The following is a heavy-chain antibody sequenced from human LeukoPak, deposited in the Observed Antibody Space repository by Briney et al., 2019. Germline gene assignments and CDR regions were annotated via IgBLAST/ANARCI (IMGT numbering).Heavy chain of an antibody. J-gene: IGHJ4*02. D-gene: IGHD2-2*01. CDR2: IVPMFTTS. V-gene: IGHV1-69*13. Sequence: SVKVSCKASGGSFTNYAVSWLRQAPGHGLEWMGAIVPMFTTSDYAQKFRDRVTITADESTSTVYMDLRRLTYEDTAIYYCARVKESAPVAAAIPYFFDRWGQGTLVTVSS. CDR3: ARVKESAPVAAAIPYFFDR. CDR1: GGSFTNYA.